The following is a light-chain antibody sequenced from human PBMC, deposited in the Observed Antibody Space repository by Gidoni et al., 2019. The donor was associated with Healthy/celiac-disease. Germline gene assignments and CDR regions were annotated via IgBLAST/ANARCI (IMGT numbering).Light chain of an antibody. V-gene: IGKV1-5*03. CDR3: QQYNSYWT. CDR1: QSISSW. Sequence: DIQMTQSPSTLSASVGDRVTINCRASQSISSWLAWYQQKPGKAPKLLTYKASSLESGVPSRFSGSGSGTEFTLTISSLQPDDFATYYCQQYNSYWTFGQGTKVEIK. CDR2: KAS. J-gene: IGKJ1*01.